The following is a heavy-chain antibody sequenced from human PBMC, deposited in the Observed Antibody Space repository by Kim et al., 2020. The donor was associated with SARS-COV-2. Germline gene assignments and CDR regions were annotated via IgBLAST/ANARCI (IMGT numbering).Heavy chain of an antibody. D-gene: IGHD6-13*01. CDR1: GFTFSSYA. CDR3: ARDRGRQQLILYWFDP. Sequence: GGSLRLSCAASGFTFSSYAMHWVRQAPGKGLEWVAVISYDGSNKYYADSVKGRFTISRDNSKNTLYLQMNSLRAEDTAVYYCARDRGRQQLILYWFDPWGQGTLVTVSS. V-gene: IGHV3-30*04. J-gene: IGHJ5*02. CDR2: ISYDGSNK.